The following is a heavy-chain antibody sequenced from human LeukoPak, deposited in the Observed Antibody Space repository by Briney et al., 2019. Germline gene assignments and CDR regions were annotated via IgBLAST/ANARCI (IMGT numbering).Heavy chain of an antibody. J-gene: IGHJ6*02. V-gene: IGHV4-34*01. CDR3: ARQRLRYFDWLLYRVRALYGMDV. Sequence: SETLSLTCAVYGGSFSGYYWSWIRQPPGKGQEWIGEINHSGSTNYNPSLKSRVTISVDTSKNQFSLKLSSVTAADTAVYYCARQRLRYFDWLLYRVRALYGMDVWGQGTTVTVSS. D-gene: IGHD3-9*01. CDR1: GGSFSGYY. CDR2: INHSGST.